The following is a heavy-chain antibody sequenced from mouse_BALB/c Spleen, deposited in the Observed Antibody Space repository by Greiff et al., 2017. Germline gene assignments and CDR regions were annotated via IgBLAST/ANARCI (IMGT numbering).Heavy chain of an antibody. J-gene: IGHJ4*01. CDR2: ISSGSSTI. V-gene: IGHV5-17*02. D-gene: IGHD2-14*01. Sequence: EVMLVESGGGLVQPGGSRKLSCAASGFTFSSFGMHWVRQAPEKGLEWVAYISSGSSTIYYADTVKGRFTISRDNPKNTLFLQMTSLRSEDTAMYYCARAYDGGDYYAMDYWGQGTSVTVSS. CDR3: ARAYDGGDYYAMDY. CDR1: GFTFSSFG.